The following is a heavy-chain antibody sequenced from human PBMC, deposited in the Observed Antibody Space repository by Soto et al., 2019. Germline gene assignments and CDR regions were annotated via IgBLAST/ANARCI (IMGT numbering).Heavy chain of an antibody. Sequence: EVQLLESGGGLVQPGGSLRLSCAASGFTFSSYAMSWVRQAPGKGLEWVSAISGSGGSTYYADSVKGRFTISRDNSKNTLYLQMNRLRAEDTAVYYCAKLNRGLYYFDYWGQGTLVTVSS. V-gene: IGHV3-23*01. CDR2: ISGSGGST. D-gene: IGHD3-16*01. CDR1: GFTFSSYA. CDR3: AKLNRGLYYFDY. J-gene: IGHJ4*02.